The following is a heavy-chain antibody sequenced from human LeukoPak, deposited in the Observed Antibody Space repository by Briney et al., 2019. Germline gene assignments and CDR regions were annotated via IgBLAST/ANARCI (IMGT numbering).Heavy chain of an antibody. CDR3: ARVVGYFDY. Sequence: GGSLRLSCAASGFTFSSYNMNWVRQAPGKGLEWVAIISYDGSNKYYADSVKGRFAISRDNSKNTLYLQMNSLRAEDTAVYHCARVVGYFDYWGQGTLVTVSS. CDR2: ISYDGSNK. J-gene: IGHJ4*02. V-gene: IGHV3-30*09. D-gene: IGHD1-26*01. CDR1: GFTFSSYN.